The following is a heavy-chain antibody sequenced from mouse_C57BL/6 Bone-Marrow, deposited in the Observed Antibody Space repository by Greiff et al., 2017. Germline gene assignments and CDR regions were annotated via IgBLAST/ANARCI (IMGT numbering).Heavy chain of an antibody. Sequence: VQLKQSGPELVKPGASVKISCKASGYSFTGYYMHWVKQSSEKSLEWIGEINPSTGGTSYNQKFKGKATLTVDKSSSTAYMQLKSLTSEDSAVYYCAITTGFAYWGQGTLVTVSA. J-gene: IGHJ3*01. CDR3: AITTGFAY. CDR1: GYSFTGYY. CDR2: INPSTGGT. V-gene: IGHV1-43*01. D-gene: IGHD2-12*01.